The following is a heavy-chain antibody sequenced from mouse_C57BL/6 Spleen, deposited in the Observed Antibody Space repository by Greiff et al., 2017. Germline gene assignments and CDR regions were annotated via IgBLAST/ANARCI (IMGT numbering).Heavy chain of an antibody. Sequence: QVQLKQSGPELVKPGASVKISCKASGYAFSSSWMNWVKQRPGKGLEWIGRIYPGDGDTNYNGKFKGKATLTADKSSSTAYMQLSSLTSEDSAVYFCARSPGPSMDYWGQGTSVTVSS. V-gene: IGHV1-82*01. J-gene: IGHJ4*01. CDR2: IYPGDGDT. CDR1: GYAFSSSW. CDR3: ARSPGPSMDY.